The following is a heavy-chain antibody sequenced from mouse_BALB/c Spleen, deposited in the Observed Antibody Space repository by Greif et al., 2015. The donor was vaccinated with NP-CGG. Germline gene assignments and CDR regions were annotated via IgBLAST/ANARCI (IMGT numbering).Heavy chain of an antibody. D-gene: IGHD1-2*01. CDR1: GFTFSSFG. J-gene: IGHJ2*01. V-gene: IGHV5-17*02. CDR2: ISSGSSTI. CDR3: AREGMGTATDY. Sequence: EVQLVESGGGLVLPGGSRKLSCAASGFTFSSFGMHWVRQAPEKGLEWVAYISSGSSTIYYADTVKGRFTISRDNPKNTLFLQMTSLRSEDTAMYYCAREGMGTATDYWGQGTTLTVSS.